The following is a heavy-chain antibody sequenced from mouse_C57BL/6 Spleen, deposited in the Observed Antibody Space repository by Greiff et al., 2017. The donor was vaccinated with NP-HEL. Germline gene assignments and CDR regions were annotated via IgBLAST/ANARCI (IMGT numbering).Heavy chain of an antibody. J-gene: IGHJ1*03. CDR2: IHPNSGST. Sequence: VQLQQPGAELVKPGASVKLSCKASGYTFTSYWMHWVKQRPGQGLEWIGMIHPNSGSTNYNEKFKSKATLTVDKSSSTAYMQLSSLTSEDSAVYDCANDGYYPWYFDVWGTGTTVTVSS. CDR1: GYTFTSYW. V-gene: IGHV1-64*01. CDR3: ANDGYYPWYFDV. D-gene: IGHD2-3*01.